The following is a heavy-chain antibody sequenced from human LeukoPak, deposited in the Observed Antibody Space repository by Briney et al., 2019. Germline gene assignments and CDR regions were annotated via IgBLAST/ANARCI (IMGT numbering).Heavy chain of an antibody. J-gene: IGHJ4*02. CDR2: VSGGGENT. CDR3: AKELSARRPYDS. V-gene: IGHV3-23*01. CDR1: GFTFSHFC. Sequence: GGSLRLSCAASGFTFSHFCMNWVRQVPGKGLEWVAAVSGGGENTYYSDSIRGRFTISRDNSKNTLYLQMHSLRAEDTALYYCAKELSARRPYDSWGQGSLVTVSS. D-gene: IGHD2/OR15-2a*01.